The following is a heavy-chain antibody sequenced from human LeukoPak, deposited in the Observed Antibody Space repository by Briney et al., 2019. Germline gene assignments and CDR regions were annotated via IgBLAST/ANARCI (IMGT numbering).Heavy chain of an antibody. CDR3: ARVGAVAGPRWSDEY. J-gene: IGHJ4*02. V-gene: IGHV1-18*01. CDR1: GYTFTSYG. CDR2: VSAYNGNT. Sequence: ASVKVSCKASGYTFTSYGISWVRQAPGQGLEWMGWVSAYNGNTNYAQKLQGRVTMTTDTSTSTAYMELRSLRSDDTAVYYCARVGAVAGPRWSDEYWGQGTLVTVSS. D-gene: IGHD6-19*01.